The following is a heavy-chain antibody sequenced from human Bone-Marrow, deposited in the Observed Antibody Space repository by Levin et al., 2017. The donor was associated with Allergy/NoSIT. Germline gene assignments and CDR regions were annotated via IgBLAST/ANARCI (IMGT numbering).Heavy chain of an antibody. Sequence: SETLSLTCTVSGAAVGSGGYYWTWIRQPAGKGLEWIGRVFSTGTTTYNPSLKTRVTISRDTSKNQFSLRLSSVTAADTAVYYCARGGWPGSGYFGDWGQGTLVIVSS. CDR3: ARGGWPGSGYFGD. CDR2: VFSTGTT. CDR1: GAAVGSGGYY. J-gene: IGHJ4*02. V-gene: IGHV4-61*02. D-gene: IGHD3-10*01.